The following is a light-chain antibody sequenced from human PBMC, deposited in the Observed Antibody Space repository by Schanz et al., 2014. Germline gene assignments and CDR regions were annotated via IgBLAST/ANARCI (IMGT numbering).Light chain of an antibody. CDR2: EVS. Sequence: QSALTQPPSASGSPGQSVTISCTGASSDVGGYNYVSWYQQHPGKAPKLIIYEVSKRPSGVPDRFSGSKSGNTASLTISGLQADDEADYFCASHVSSLTTYVFGSGTKLTVL. CDR1: SSDVGGYNY. CDR3: ASHVSSLTTYV. J-gene: IGLJ1*01. V-gene: IGLV2-8*01.